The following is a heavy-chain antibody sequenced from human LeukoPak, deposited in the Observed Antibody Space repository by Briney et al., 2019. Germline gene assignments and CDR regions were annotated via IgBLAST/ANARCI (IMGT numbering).Heavy chain of an antibody. D-gene: IGHD3-3*01. CDR2: INPSGGST. Sequence: ASLKVSCKASGYTLTSYYMHWVRQAPGQGLEGMGIINPSGGSTSDTHKFQGRVTMTRDTSTSTVYMERSGLRSEDTAVYYCARASGRRDAFDIWGQGAMVTVSS. V-gene: IGHV1-46*01. CDR3: ARASGRRDAFDI. J-gene: IGHJ3*02. CDR1: GYTLTSYY.